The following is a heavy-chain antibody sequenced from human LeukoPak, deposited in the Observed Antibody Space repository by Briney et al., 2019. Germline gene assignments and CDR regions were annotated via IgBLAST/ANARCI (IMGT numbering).Heavy chain of an antibody. CDR3: AREMTAHSSAVSGVPGDY. Sequence: PGGSLRLSCAASGFSFDDHAMHWVRQAPGKGLEWVSLINWDGSLIYYGDSVRGRFTISRDNSKNSLFLQMHSLRAEDSAFYYCAREMTAHSSAVSGVPGDYWGQGTLVTVSS. J-gene: IGHJ4*02. CDR1: GFSFDDHA. D-gene: IGHD2-21*02. V-gene: IGHV3-43D*03. CDR2: INWDGSLI.